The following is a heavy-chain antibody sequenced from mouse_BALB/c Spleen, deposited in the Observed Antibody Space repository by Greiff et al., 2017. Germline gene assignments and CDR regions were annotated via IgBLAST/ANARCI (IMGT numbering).Heavy chain of an antibody. CDR2: INSNGGST. V-gene: IGHV5-6-3*01. CDR3: ARDRDEYFDY. J-gene: IGHJ2*01. CDR1: GFTFSSYG. D-gene: IGHD3-3*01. Sequence: EVQGVESGGGLVQPGGSLKLSCAASGFTFSSYGMSWVRQTPDKRLELVATINSNGGSTYYPDSVKGRFTISRDNAKNTLYLQMSSLKSEDTAMYYCARDRDEYFDYWGQGTTLTVSS.